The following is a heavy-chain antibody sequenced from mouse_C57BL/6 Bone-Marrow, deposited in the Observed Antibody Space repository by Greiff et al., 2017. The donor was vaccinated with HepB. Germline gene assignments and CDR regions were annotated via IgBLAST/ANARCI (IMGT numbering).Heavy chain of an antibody. CDR3: AISFSGYAMDY. CDR2: IDPSDSET. Sequence: QVQLQQPGAELVRPGSSVKLSCKASGYTFTSYWMHWVKQRPIQGLEWIGNIDPSDSETHYNQKFKDKATLTVYKSSSTAYMQLSSLTSEDSAVYYCAISFSGYAMDYCGQGTSVTVSS. V-gene: IGHV1-52*01. CDR1: GYTFTSYW. J-gene: IGHJ4*01.